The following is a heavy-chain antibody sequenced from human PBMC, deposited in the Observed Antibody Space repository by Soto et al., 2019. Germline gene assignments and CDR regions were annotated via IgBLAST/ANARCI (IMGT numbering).Heavy chain of an antibody. V-gene: IGHV3-23*01. J-gene: IGHJ4*02. Sequence: VQLQESGPGLVKPSQTLSLTCTVSGGSINSGDYCWSWVRQAPGKGLEWVSAISGSGGSTYYADSVKGRFTISRDNSKNTLYLQMNSLRAEDTAVYYCAKDPDGVGYCSSTSCPHGFDYWGQGTLVTVSS. D-gene: IGHD2-2*01. CDR1: GGSINSGDYC. CDR3: AKDPDGVGYCSSTSCPHGFDY. CDR2: ISGSGGST.